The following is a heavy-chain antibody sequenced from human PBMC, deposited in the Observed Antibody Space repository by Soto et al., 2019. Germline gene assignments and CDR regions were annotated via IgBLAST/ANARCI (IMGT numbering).Heavy chain of an antibody. J-gene: IGHJ6*03. CDR3: ARSGAGGPLDRRSYYYYYMDV. CDR1: GYSFTSYW. D-gene: IGHD1-1*01. V-gene: IGHV5-51*01. CDR2: IYPGDSDT. Sequence: GESLKISCKGSGYSFTSYWIGWVRQMPGKGLEWMGIIYPGDSDTRYSPSFQGQVTISADKSINTAYMQCSSLTASDIAMYYCARSGAGGPLDRRSYYYYYMDVWGKGTTVTVSS.